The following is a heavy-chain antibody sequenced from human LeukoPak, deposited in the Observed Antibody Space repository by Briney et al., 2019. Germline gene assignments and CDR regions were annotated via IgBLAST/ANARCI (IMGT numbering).Heavy chain of an antibody. D-gene: IGHD4-23*01. CDR2: IYYSGST. CDR3: ARIEDYGGNSVNY. J-gene: IGHJ4*02. CDR1: GGSISSYY. Sequence: SETLSLTCTVSGGSISSYYWSWIRQPPGKGLEWSGYIYYSGSTNYNPSLKSRVTISVDTSKNQFSLKLSSVTAADTAVYYCARIEDYGGNSVNYWGQGTLVTVSS. V-gene: IGHV4-59*01.